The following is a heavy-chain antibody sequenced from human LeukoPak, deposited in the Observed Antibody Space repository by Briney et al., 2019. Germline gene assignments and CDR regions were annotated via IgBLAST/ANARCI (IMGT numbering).Heavy chain of an antibody. CDR1: GFTFSSYA. CDR2: ISGGGGST. CDR3: AKEGLKYCTNGRCYTGVDY. V-gene: IGHV3-23*01. J-gene: IGHJ4*02. D-gene: IGHD2-8*01. Sequence: GGSLRLSCAASGFTFSSYAMSWVRQAPGKGLEWVSAISGGGGSTCYADSVKGPFTISRDNYKNTLYLQMNSLRAEDTAVYYCAKEGLKYCTNGRCYTGVDYWGQGTLVTVSS.